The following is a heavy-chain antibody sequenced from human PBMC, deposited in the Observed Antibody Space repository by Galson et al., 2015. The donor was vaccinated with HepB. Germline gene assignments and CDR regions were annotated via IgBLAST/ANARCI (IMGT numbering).Heavy chain of an antibody. D-gene: IGHD5-18*01. J-gene: IGHJ6*02. CDR2: IKSKTDGGTT. CDR3: TTETDTAMFYGMDV. CDR1: GFTFSNAW. V-gene: IGHV3-15*07. Sequence: SLRLSCAASGFTFSNAWMNWVRQAPGKGLEWVGRIKSKTDGGTTDYAAPVKGRFTTSRDDSKNTLYLQMNSLKTEDTAVYYCTTETDTAMFYGMDVWGQGTTVTVSS.